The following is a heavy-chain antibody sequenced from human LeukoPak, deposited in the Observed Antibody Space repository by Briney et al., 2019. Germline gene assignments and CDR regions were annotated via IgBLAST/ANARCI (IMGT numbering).Heavy chain of an antibody. V-gene: IGHV3-23*01. CDR1: GFTFSSYA. CDR2: ISGSGGST. J-gene: IGHJ4*02. D-gene: IGHD3-16*01. CDR3: AKGGGARGAAKNPFDY. Sequence: GGSLRLSCAASGFTFSSYAMSWVRQAPGKGLEWVSAISGSGGSTYYADSVKGRFTISRDNSKNTLYLQMNSLRAEDTAVYYCAKGGGARGAAKNPFDYWGQGTLVTVSS.